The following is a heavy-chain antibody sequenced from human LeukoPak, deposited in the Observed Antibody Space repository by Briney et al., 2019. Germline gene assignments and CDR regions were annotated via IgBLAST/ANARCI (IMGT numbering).Heavy chain of an antibody. CDR3: ARGGQYISGYYFDF. CDR1: GFTFNTYE. J-gene: IGHJ4*02. V-gene: IGHV3-48*03. Sequence: GGSVRLSCAASGFTFNTYEMNWVRQAPGKGLEWLSYINSNASTVYYADSVKGRFTVSRDNARNSLYLQMNSLRADETAVYYWARGGQYISGYYFDFWGQGTLLTVSS. CDR2: INSNASTV. D-gene: IGHD3-22*01.